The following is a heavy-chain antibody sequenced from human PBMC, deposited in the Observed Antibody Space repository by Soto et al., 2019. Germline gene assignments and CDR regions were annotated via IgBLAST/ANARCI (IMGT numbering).Heavy chain of an antibody. CDR1: GFTFSSDA. CDR2: ISGSGDST. CDR3: AQRSSSWYFER. D-gene: IGHD6-13*01. Sequence: EVQLLESGGGLVQPGGSLRLSCAASGFTFSSDAMNWVRQAPGKGLEWVSVISGSGDSTYYADSVKGRFTVSRDNSKNTLYLKMNTLRAENTAVYYCAQRSSSWYFERWGQGTLVTLSS. J-gene: IGHJ4*02. V-gene: IGHV3-23*01.